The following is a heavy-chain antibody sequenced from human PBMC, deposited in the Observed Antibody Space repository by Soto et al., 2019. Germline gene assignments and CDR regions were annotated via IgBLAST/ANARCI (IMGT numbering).Heavy chain of an antibody. V-gene: IGHV4-4*02. CDR1: GGSISSSNW. CDR2: IYHSGST. Sequence: PSETLSLTCSVSGGSISSSNWWSWVRQPPGKGLEWIGEIYHSGSTNYNPSLKSRVTISVDKSKDQFSLKLSSVTAADTAVYYCAREPWGRRGLGNYYYGMDVWGQGTTVTVSS. CDR3: AREPWGRRGLGNYYYGMDV. J-gene: IGHJ6*02. D-gene: IGHD7-27*01.